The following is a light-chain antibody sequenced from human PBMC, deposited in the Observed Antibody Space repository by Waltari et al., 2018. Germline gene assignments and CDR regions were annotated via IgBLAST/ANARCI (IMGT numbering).Light chain of an antibody. CDR3: SSFTRASSWV. Sequence: HSALAQPASVSGSPGQSITISCTGTSSDVGAYNYVSWYQQHPGKAPRLMIYDVNNRPAGVSNRFSGCKSGNSASLTICGLQAEDEAEYYCSSFTRASSWVFGGGTKLTV. V-gene: IGLV2-14*03. CDR2: DVN. J-gene: IGLJ3*02. CDR1: SSDVGAYNY.